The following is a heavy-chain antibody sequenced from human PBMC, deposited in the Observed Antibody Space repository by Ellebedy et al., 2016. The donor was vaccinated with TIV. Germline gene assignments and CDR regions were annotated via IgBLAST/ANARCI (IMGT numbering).Heavy chain of an antibody. CDR3: AKPPELWLIHTGLVS. Sequence: GESLKISCAASGFTVSSNYMSWVRQAPGKGLEWVSVIYTGGTTYYPDSVKGRFTISRDNSQSTLYLQMDSLRADDPAVYYCAKPPELWLIHTGLVSWGQGAPVTVSS. V-gene: IGHV3-53*01. CDR2: IYTGGTT. J-gene: IGHJ4*02. CDR1: GFTVSSNY. D-gene: IGHD6-19*01.